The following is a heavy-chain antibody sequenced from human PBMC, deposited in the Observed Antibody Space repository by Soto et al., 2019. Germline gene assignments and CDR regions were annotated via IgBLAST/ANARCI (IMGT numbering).Heavy chain of an antibody. V-gene: IGHV4-59*12. Sequence: SETLSLTCTVSGGSLSNNYWSWIRQPPGKGLEWIGYIYYSGTTNYNPSLESRVTISADTSKNQFSLKLTSVTAADTAVYYCARDKITGLFDYWGQGTLVTVSS. CDR3: ARDKITGLFDY. CDR2: IYYSGTT. CDR1: GGSLSNNY. D-gene: IGHD2-8*02. J-gene: IGHJ4*02.